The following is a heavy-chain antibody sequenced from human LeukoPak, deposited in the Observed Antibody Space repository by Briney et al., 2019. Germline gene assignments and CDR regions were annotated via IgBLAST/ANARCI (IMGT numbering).Heavy chain of an antibody. CDR1: GGSISSYY. Sequence: KPSETLSLTCTVSGGSISSYYWIWIRQPPGKGLEWIGYIYYSGSTNYNPSLKSRVTISVETSKNQFSLKLSSVTAADTAVYYCARNISPAAAYMDVWGQGTTVTVSS. D-gene: IGHD6-13*01. CDR3: ARNISPAAAYMDV. J-gene: IGHJ6*02. V-gene: IGHV4-59*08. CDR2: IYYSGST.